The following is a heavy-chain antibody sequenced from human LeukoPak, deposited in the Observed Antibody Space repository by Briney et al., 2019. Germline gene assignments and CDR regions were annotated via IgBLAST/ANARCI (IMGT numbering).Heavy chain of an antibody. CDR1: GGSFSGYY. CDR2: INHSGST. V-gene: IGHV4-34*01. J-gene: IGHJ6*04. CDR3: ARPVGSGSYYYYYGMDV. D-gene: IGHD3-10*01. Sequence: SETLSLTCAVYGGSFSGYYWSWIRQPPGEGLEWIGEINHSGSTNYNPSLKSRVTISVDTSKNQFSLKLSSVTAADTAVYYCARPVGSGSYYYYYGMDVWGKGTTVTVSS.